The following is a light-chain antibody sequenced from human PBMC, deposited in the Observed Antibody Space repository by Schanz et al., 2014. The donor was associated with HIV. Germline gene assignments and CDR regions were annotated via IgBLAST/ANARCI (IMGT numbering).Light chain of an antibody. Sequence: QSVLAQPPSASGTPGQRVTISCSGSSSNNGKNPVTRYQHPPGTAPKLLIYSNNQRPSGVPDRFSGSKSGTSASLAISGLQSEDEADYFCAAWDDGLSGVVFGGGTKLTVL. V-gene: IGLV1-44*01. J-gene: IGLJ3*02. CDR3: AAWDDGLSGVV. CDR2: SNN. CDR1: SSNNGKNP.